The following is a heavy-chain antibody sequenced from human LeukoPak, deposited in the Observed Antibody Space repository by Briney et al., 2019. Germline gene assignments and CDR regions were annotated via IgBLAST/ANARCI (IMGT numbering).Heavy chain of an antibody. Sequence: ASVKVSCKDSGYTFTSSDLNGVRHTTGQGREWMGWMNPKSGITGYAQKLQGRVTMTRNTSISTAYMELGSLRSEDTAVYYCARAVTTHYYYYYMDVWGKGTTVTVSS. D-gene: IGHD1-1*01. V-gene: IGHV1-8*01. CDR3: ARAVTTHYYYYYMDV. CDR1: GYTFTSSD. J-gene: IGHJ6*03. CDR2: MNPKSGIT.